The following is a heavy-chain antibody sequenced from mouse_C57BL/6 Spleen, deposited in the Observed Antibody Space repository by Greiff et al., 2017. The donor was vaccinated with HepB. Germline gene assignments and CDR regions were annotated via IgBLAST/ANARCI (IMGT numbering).Heavy chain of an antibody. CDR2: IWSDGST. V-gene: IGHV2-6-1*01. D-gene: IGHD4-1*01. J-gene: IGHJ4*01. Sequence: VKLMESGPGLVAPSQSLSITCTVSGFSLTSYGVHWVRQPPGKGLEWLGVIWSDGSTTYNSALKSRLSISKDNSKSQVFLKMNILQTDDTAMYYFARHWIDNWDNYAMDYWGQGTSVTVSS. CDR3: ARHWIDNWDNYAMDY. CDR1: GFSLTSYG.